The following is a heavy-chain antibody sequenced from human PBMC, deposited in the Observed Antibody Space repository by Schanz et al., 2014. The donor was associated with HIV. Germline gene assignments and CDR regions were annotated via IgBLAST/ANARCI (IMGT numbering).Heavy chain of an antibody. Sequence: QVQLVQSGAELKKPGASVKVSCKASGYTFTSYYIHWVRQAPGQGLEWMGWINPNSGGTNYAQKFQGRVTISRDTSSSTAYMEVSRLRSDDTAVYYCASAGFDDSSGYPDYWGQGTLVTVSS. D-gene: IGHD3-22*01. CDR1: GYTFTSYY. J-gene: IGHJ4*02. V-gene: IGHV1-2*02. CDR2: INPNSGGT. CDR3: ASAGFDDSSGYPDY.